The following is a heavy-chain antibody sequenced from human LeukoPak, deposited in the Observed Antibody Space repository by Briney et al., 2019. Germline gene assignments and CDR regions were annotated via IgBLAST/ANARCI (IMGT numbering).Heavy chain of an antibody. Sequence: SETLSLTCTVSGGSISSYYWSWIRQPPGKGLEWIGYIYYRGSTNYNPSLKSRVTISVDTSKNQFSLKLSSVTAADTAVYYCAREVITMVRGVMRRFDPWGQGTLVTVSS. D-gene: IGHD3-10*01. J-gene: IGHJ5*02. CDR2: IYYRGST. V-gene: IGHV4-59*01. CDR1: GGSISSYY. CDR3: AREVITMVRGVMRRFDP.